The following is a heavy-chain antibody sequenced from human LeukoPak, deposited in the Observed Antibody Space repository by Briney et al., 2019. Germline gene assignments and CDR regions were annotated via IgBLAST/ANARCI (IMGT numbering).Heavy chain of an antibody. Sequence: PGGSLRLSCAASGFTFSSYSMNWVRQAPGKGLEWVSSISSSSSYIYYADSVKGRFTISRDNAKNSLYLQMNGLRAEDTAVYYCARDHNYYDSSGPDAFAIWGQGTMVTVSS. CDR2: ISSSSSYI. CDR1: GFTFSSYS. CDR3: ARDHNYYDSSGPDAFAI. D-gene: IGHD3-22*01. J-gene: IGHJ3*02. V-gene: IGHV3-21*01.